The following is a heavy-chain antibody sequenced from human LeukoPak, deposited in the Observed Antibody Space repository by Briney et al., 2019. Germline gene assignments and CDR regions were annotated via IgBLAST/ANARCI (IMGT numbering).Heavy chain of an antibody. Sequence: PGGSLRLSCAASGFTFNSYGMHGGRQAPGKGVEWVAVMWYDGSNKYYADSVKGRFTISRDDSKNTLYLQMNSLIAEDTAVYYCVRDDSGSVIRGVLHYWGQGALVTVSS. J-gene: IGHJ4*02. CDR1: GFTFNSYG. CDR2: MWYDGSNK. CDR3: VRDDSGSVIRGVLHY. V-gene: IGHV3-33*01. D-gene: IGHD3-10*01.